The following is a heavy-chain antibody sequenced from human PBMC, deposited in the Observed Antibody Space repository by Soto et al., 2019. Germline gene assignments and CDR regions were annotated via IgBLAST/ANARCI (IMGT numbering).Heavy chain of an antibody. J-gene: IGHJ4*02. Sequence: GASVKVSCKASGYTFTGYYMHWVRQAPGQGLEWMGWIKRNSGGTNYAQKFQGRVTMTRDTSISTAYMELSRLRADDTAVYYCAREVIVDPPTLRYWGQGTLVTVS. V-gene: IGHV1-2*02. CDR3: AREVIVDPPTLRY. D-gene: IGHD2-21*01. CDR2: IKRNSGGT. CDR1: GYTFTGYY.